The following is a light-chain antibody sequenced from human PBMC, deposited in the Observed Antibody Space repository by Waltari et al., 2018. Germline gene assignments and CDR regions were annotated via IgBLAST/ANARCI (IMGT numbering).Light chain of an antibody. V-gene: IGKV3-20*01. CDR1: QSVSRT. J-gene: IGKJ1*01. CDR3: QKYGTLPAT. CDR2: DAS. Sequence: EIVLTQSPGTLSLSPGERATLPCRASQSVSRTLAWYKQKPGQAPRLLIYDASTRATGIPDRFSGSGFGTDFSLTSSRLEPEDFAVYYCQKYGTLPATFGQGTTVEIK.